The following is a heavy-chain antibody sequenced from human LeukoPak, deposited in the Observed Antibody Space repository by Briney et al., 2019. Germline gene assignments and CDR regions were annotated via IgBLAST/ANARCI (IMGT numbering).Heavy chain of an antibody. D-gene: IGHD5-24*01. V-gene: IGHV3-30-3*01. Sequence: PGGSLRLSCAASGFTFSSYAMHWVRQAPGKGLEWVAVISYDGSNKYYADSVKGRFTISRDNSKNTLYLQMNSLRAEDTAVYYCARDPLGDGYNFDYWGQGTLFTASS. CDR2: ISYDGSNK. CDR3: ARDPLGDGYNFDY. CDR1: GFTFSSYA. J-gene: IGHJ4*02.